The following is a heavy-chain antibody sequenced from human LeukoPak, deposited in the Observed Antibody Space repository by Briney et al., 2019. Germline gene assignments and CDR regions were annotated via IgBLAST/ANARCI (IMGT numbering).Heavy chain of an antibody. CDR2: IYYSGST. CDR1: DDSISSSSYY. Sequence: SETLSLTCTVSDDSISSSSYYWGWIRQPPGKGLEWIGSIYYSGSTYYNPSLKSRVTISVDTSKNQFSLKLSSVTAADTAVYYCARDSSSLDAFDIWGQGTMVTVSS. CDR3: ARDSSSLDAFDI. J-gene: IGHJ3*02. D-gene: IGHD6-13*01. V-gene: IGHV4-39*07.